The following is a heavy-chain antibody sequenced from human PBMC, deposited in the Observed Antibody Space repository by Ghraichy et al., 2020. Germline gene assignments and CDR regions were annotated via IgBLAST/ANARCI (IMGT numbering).Heavy chain of an antibody. CDR1: GYTFTGYY. D-gene: IGHD2-15*01. Sequence: ASVKVSCKASGYTFTGYYMHWVRQAPGQGLEWMGRINPNSGGTNYAQKFQGRVTMTRDTSISTAYMELSRLRSDDTAVYYCARALGCSGGSCYSADFDLWGRGFLVNVSS. V-gene: IGHV1-2*06. CDR2: INPNSGGT. J-gene: IGHJ2*01. CDR3: ARALGCSGGSCYSADFDL.